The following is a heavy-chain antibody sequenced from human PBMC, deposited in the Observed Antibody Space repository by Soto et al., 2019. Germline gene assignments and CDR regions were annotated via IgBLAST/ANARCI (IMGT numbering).Heavy chain of an antibody. CDR1: GFTFSSYG. J-gene: IGHJ4*02. D-gene: IGHD6-13*01. CDR3: AKPDIAAAFYSDY. CDR2: ISYDGSNK. V-gene: IGHV3-30*18. Sequence: SGGSLRLSCAASGFTFSSYGMHWVRQAPGKGLEWVAVISYDGSNKYYADSVKGRFTISRDNSKNTLYLQMNSLRAEDTAVYYCAKPDIAAAFYSDYWGQGTLVTVS.